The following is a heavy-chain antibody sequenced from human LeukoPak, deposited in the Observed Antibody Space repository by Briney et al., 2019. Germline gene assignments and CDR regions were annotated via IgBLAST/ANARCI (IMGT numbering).Heavy chain of an antibody. CDR3: ARGDGDDNWLIDY. D-gene: IGHD1-1*01. CDR1: GFTSSSYS. J-gene: IGHJ4*02. CDR2: ISSSSTHI. V-gene: IGHV3-21*05. Sequence: PGGSLRLSCATSGFTSSSYSMNWVRQAPGKGLEWVSYISSSSTHIYDADSVKGRFTISRDNARNSLYLQMNNLRAEDTAVYHCARGDGDDNWLIDYWGQGTLVTVSS.